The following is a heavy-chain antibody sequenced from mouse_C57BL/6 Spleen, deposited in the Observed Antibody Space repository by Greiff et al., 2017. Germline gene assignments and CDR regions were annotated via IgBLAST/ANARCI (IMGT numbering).Heavy chain of an antibody. D-gene: IGHD2-3*01. CDR2: FYPGSGSI. V-gene: IGHV1-62-2*01. J-gene: IGHJ2*01. CDR3: AAHEGGLYDGYYLDFDY. Sequence: QVQLQQSGAELVKPGASVKLSCKASGYTFTEYTIHWVKQRSGQGLEWIGWFYPGSGSIKYNEKFKDKATLTADNSSSTASLALTRSTSEDSAVYFWAAHEGGLYDGYYLDFDYWGQGTTLTVSS. CDR1: GYTFTEYT.